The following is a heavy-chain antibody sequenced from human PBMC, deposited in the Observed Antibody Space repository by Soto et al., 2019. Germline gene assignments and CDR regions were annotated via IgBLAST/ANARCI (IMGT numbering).Heavy chain of an antibody. Sequence: QVQLVESGGGVVQPGRSLRLSCAASGFTFSSYAMHWVRQAPGKGLEWVAVISYDGSNKYYADSVKGRFTISRDNSKNTLYLQMNSLRAEDTAVYYCARDRGDSSSWYVFSGMDVWGQGTTVTVSS. V-gene: IGHV3-30-3*01. CDR1: GFTFSSYA. J-gene: IGHJ6*02. CDR2: ISYDGSNK. CDR3: ARDRGDSSSWYVFSGMDV. D-gene: IGHD6-13*01.